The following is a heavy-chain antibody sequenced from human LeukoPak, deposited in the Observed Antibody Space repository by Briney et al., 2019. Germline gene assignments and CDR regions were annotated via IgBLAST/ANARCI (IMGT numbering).Heavy chain of an antibody. CDR2: IYYSGST. V-gene: IGHV4-34*01. CDR1: GGSFSGYY. J-gene: IGHJ4*02. CDR3: ARLTVTLFDY. D-gene: IGHD4-11*01. Sequence: TSETLSLTCAVYGGSFSGYYWSWIRQPPGKGLEWIGSIYYSGSTYYNPSLKSRVTISVDTSKNQFSLKLSSVTAADTAVYYCARLTVTLFDYWGQGTLVTVSS.